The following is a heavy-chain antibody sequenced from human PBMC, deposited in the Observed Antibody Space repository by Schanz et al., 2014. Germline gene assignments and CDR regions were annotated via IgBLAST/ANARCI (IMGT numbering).Heavy chain of an antibody. D-gene: IGHD5-12*01. V-gene: IGHV1-46*01. CDR1: GYTFVSYS. CDR3: ARVDSGYDSHLYYYYYYMDV. CDR2: INPSGGGT. J-gene: IGHJ6*03. Sequence: QVQLVQSGAEVKKPGASVKVSCKASGYTFVSYSMHWVRQAPGQGLEWMGIINPSGGGTSYALRFQDRVTVTRDTSRSTVYMELSSLRSEDTAVYYCARVDSGYDSHLYYYYYYMDVWGEGTTVTVSS.